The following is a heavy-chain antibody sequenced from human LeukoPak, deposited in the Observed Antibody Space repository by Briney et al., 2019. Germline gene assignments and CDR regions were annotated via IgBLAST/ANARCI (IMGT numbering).Heavy chain of an antibody. CDR1: GFTFSSYG. V-gene: IGHV3-30*18. D-gene: IGHD6-6*01. CDR3: AKDRDSYYFDY. Sequence: GSLRLSCAASGFTFSSYGMHWVRQAPGKELEWVAVISYDGSNKYYADSVKGRFTISRDNSKNTLYLQMNSLRAEDTAVYYCAKDRDSYYFDYWGQGTLVTVSS. CDR2: ISYDGSNK. J-gene: IGHJ4*02.